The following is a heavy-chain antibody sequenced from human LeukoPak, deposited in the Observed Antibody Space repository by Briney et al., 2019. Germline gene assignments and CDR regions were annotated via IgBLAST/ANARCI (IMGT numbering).Heavy chain of an antibody. Sequence: SETLSLTCTVSGGSIGSSSYYWGWIRQPPGKGLEWIGSIYYSGSTYYNPSLKSRVTISVDTSKNQFSLKLSSVTAADTAVYYCARQEIAAAGTVYFDYWGQGTLVTVSS. CDR3: ARQEIAAAGTVYFDY. CDR1: GGSIGSSSYY. V-gene: IGHV4-39*01. CDR2: IYYSGST. J-gene: IGHJ4*02. D-gene: IGHD6-13*01.